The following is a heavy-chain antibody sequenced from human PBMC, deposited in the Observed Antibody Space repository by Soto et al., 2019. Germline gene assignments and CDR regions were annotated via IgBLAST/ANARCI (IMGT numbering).Heavy chain of an antibody. CDR3: ARDRGTPASDMWPVPGTYFDF. V-gene: IGHV3-33*01. D-gene: IGHD3-16*01. J-gene: IGHJ4*02. Sequence: QVLLVESGGGVVQPGSSLRLSCAASGFSFTGHGMHWVRQAPGKGLEWVAIIYYDGSDEYYADSVKGRFSISRDNSKNMVYLHMNNLRVEDTAVYYCARDRGTPASDMWPVPGTYFDFWGQGTLVTVSS. CDR2: IYYDGSDE. CDR1: GFSFTGHG.